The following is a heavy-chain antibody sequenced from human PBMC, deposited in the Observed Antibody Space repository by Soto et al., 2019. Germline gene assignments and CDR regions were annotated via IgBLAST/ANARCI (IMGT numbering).Heavy chain of an antibody. J-gene: IGHJ4*02. CDR2: IYFRGNT. CDR3: ARLEGLATISYYFAF. D-gene: IGHD3-9*01. Sequence: QLQLQESGPGLVKPSETLSLTCSVSGDSINSDKYYWGWIRQPPGKGLEWIGSIYFRGNTYYNPSLQTRVTSSLDKSKSQFSLKLNSVTAADSAVYFCARLEGLATISYYFAFWGQGALVTVSS. V-gene: IGHV4-39*01. CDR1: GDSINSDKYY.